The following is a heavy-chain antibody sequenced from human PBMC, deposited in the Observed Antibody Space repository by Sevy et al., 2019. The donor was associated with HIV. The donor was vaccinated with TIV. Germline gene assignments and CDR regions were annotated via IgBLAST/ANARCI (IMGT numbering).Heavy chain of an antibody. CDR3: ARDSDNYDILTGYYPFDY. Sequence: ASVKVSCKASGYTFTSYYMHWVRQAPGQGLEWMGIINPSGGSTSYARKFQGRVTMTRDTSTSTVYMGLSSLRSEDTAVYYCARDSDNYDILTGYYPFDYWGQGTLVTVSS. D-gene: IGHD3-9*01. CDR1: GYTFTSYY. J-gene: IGHJ4*02. V-gene: IGHV1-46*01. CDR2: INPSGGST.